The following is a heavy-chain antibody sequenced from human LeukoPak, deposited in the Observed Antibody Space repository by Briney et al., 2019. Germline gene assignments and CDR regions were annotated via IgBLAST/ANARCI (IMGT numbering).Heavy chain of an antibody. CDR3: ARDVSGG. J-gene: IGHJ4*02. V-gene: IGHV4-34*01. CDR2: INHSGST. D-gene: IGHD4-23*01. Sequence: SETLSLTCAVYGGSFSGYYWSWIRQPPGKGLEWIGEINHSGSTNYNPSLKSRVTISVDTSKNQFSLKLSSVTAADTAVYYCARDVSGGWGQGTLVTVSS. CDR1: GGSFSGYY.